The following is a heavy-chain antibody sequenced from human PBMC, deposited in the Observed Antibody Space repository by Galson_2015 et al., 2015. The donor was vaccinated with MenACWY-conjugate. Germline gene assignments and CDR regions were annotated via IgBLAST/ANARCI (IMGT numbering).Heavy chain of an antibody. CDR1: GFTFRNYW. J-gene: IGHJ6*02. CDR2: IKKDGSEK. Sequence: CAASGFTFRNYWMTWVRQAPGKGLAWVASIKKDGSEKYYVDSVKGRFTISRDNAKNSMYLEINSLRVEDTAVYSCARGHYGMDVWGQGTPVPPSS. CDR3: ARGHYGMDV. V-gene: IGHV3-7*03.